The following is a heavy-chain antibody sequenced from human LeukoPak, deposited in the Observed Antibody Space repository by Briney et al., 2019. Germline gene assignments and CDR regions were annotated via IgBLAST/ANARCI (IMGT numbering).Heavy chain of an antibody. CDR2: IYYSGST. J-gene: IGHJ3*02. V-gene: IGHV4-39*07. CDR3: ARGRRIRGGITMIVAHYAFDI. D-gene: IGHD3-22*01. Sequence: SETLSLTCTVSGGSISSSSYYWGWIRQPPGKGLEWIGSIYYSGSTYYNPSLKSRVTISVDTSKNQFSLKLSSVTAADTAVYYCARGRRIRGGITMIVAHYAFDIWGQGTMVTVSS. CDR1: GGSISSSSYY.